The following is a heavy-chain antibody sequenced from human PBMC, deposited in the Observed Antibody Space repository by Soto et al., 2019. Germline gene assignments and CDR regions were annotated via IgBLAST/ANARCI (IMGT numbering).Heavy chain of an antibody. CDR1: GGSISSYY. Sequence: SETLSLTCTVSGGSISSYYWSWIRQPPGKGLEWIGYIYYSGSTNYNPSLKSRVTISVDTSKNQFSLKLSSVTAADTAVYYCARANRGNYGYPSYFDYWGQGKLVTVS. CDR3: ARANRGNYGYPSYFDY. D-gene: IGHD3-10*01. V-gene: IGHV4-59*01. J-gene: IGHJ4*02. CDR2: IYYSGST.